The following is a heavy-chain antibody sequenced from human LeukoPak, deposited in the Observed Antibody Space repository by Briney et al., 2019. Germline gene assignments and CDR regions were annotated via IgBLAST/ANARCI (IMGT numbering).Heavy chain of an antibody. CDR3: ARIRGGPIDY. J-gene: IGHJ4*02. Sequence: GGSLRLSCAASGFSVNNIYMTWVRQAPGKGLEWVSVIYSGDRTFYADSVKGRFTISRDTSKNSLYLQMNSLRPEDTAVFYCARIRGGPIDYWGQGTLVTVSS. CDR2: IYSGDRT. D-gene: IGHD3-16*01. CDR1: GFSVNNIY. V-gene: IGHV3-66*02.